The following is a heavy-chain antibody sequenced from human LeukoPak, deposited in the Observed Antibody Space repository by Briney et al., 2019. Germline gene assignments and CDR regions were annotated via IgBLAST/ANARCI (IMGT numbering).Heavy chain of an antibody. CDR3: ARLVPYSSGWYYFDY. V-gene: IGHV3-11*06. CDR2: ISSSSSYT. CDR1: GGSISSSSYY. Sequence: LSLTCTVSGGSISSSSYYWGWIRQPPGKGLEWVSYISSSSSYTNYADSVKGRFTISRDNAKNSLYLQMNSLRAEDTAVYYCARLVPYSSGWYYFDYWGQGTLVTVSS. D-gene: IGHD6-19*01. J-gene: IGHJ4*02.